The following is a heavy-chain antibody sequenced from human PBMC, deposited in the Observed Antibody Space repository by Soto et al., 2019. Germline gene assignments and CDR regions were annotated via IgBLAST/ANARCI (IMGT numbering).Heavy chain of an antibody. V-gene: IGHV3-30-3*01. D-gene: IGHD1-1*01. CDR2: ISYDGSNK. CDR1: GITISNYF. J-gene: IGHJ3*01. CDR3: SWQSRPNHDVCNV. Sequence: GGSLRLSCAASGITISNYFMYWVRQAPGKGLEWVAAISYDGSNKHYSDSVKGRFTISRDNSKNTLFLQMNGLKTEDTGMYYCSWQSRPNHDVCNVWGQGTMVTVSS.